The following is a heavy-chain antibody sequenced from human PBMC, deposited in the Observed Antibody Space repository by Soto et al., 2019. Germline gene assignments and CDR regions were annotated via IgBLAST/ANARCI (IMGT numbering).Heavy chain of an antibody. V-gene: IGHV1-3*01. CDR3: ARDPIGSSGYSPYFDY. Sequence: EASVKVSCKASGYSFTSYAMHWVRQAPGQRLEWMGWINAGNGNTKCSQKFQGRVTITRDTSASTAYMELSSLRSEDTAVYYCARDPIGSSGYSPYFDYWGQGTLVTVSS. CDR1: GYSFTSYA. CDR2: INAGNGNT. D-gene: IGHD3-22*01. J-gene: IGHJ4*02.